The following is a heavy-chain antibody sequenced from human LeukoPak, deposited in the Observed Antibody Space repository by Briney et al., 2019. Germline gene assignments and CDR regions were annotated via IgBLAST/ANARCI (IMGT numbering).Heavy chain of an antibody. CDR3: AKIEVEGSGWPGGDY. J-gene: IGHJ4*02. V-gene: IGHV3-30*18. CDR1: GFTFSSYG. D-gene: IGHD6-19*01. CDR2: ISYDGSNK. Sequence: GRSLRLSCAASGFTFSSYGMHWVRQAPGKGLEWVAVISYDGSNKYYADSVKGRFTISRDNSKSTLYLQMNSLRAEDTAVYYCAKIEVEGSGWPGGDYWGQGTLVTVSS.